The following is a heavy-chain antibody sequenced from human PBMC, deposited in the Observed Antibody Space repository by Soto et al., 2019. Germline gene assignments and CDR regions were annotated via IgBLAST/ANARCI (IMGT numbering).Heavy chain of an antibody. CDR1: GFTFDAYA. CDR3: AKDFTGTVTTEYYFDY. CDR2: ISWNSGSI. D-gene: IGHD4-17*01. J-gene: IGHJ4*02. V-gene: IGHV3-9*01. Sequence: EVQLVESGGGLVQPGRSLRLSCAASGFTFDAYARHWVRQAPGKGLEWVSGISWNSGSIGYADSVKGRFTISRDNAKNSLYLQMNSLRAEDTALYYCAKDFTGTVTTEYYFDYWGQGTLVTVSS.